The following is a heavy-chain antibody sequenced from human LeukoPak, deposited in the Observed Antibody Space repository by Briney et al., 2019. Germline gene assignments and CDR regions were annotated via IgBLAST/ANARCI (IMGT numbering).Heavy chain of an antibody. CDR3: ARSASTWDLALDF. Sequence: SRTLSLTCAISGDSVSSNSAAWNWIRQSPSRCLEWLGRTYYRSRWYNDYAVYVKSRITINPDTSKKQFSLQLNSVTPDDTAVYYCARSASTWDLALDFWGQGTVVTVSS. CDR2: TYYRSRWYN. J-gene: IGHJ3*01. V-gene: IGHV6-1*01. CDR1: GDSVSSNSAA. D-gene: IGHD2-2*01.